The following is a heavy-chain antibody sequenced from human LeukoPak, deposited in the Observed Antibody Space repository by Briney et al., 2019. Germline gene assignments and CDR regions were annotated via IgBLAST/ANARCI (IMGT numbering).Heavy chain of an antibody. CDR3: ARDYYYDSSGYYDY. Sequence: PGGSLRLSCAASGFTFSSYGMHWVRQAPGKGLEWVAFIRYDGSNKYYADSVKGRFTISRDNSKNSLYLQMNSLRAEDTAIYYCARDYYYDSSGYYDYWGQGTLVTVSS. D-gene: IGHD3-22*01. CDR1: GFTFSSYG. CDR2: IRYDGSNK. V-gene: IGHV3-30*02. J-gene: IGHJ4*02.